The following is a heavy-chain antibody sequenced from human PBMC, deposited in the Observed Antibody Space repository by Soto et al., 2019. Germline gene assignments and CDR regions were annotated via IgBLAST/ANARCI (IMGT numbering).Heavy chain of an antibody. CDR3: ARGLGTRRLYYFDY. V-gene: IGHV4-34*01. J-gene: IGHJ4*02. CDR1: GGSFSGYY. Sequence: SETLSLTCAVYGGSFSGYYWSWIRQPPGKGLEWIGEINHSGSTNYNPSLKSRVTISVDTSKNQFSLKLSSVTAADTAVYYCARGLGTRRLYYFDYWGQGTLVTVSS. CDR2: INHSGST.